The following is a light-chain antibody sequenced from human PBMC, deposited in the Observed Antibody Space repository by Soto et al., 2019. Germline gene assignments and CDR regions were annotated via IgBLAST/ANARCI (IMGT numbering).Light chain of an antibody. CDR2: GVS. Sequence: QSALTQPASVSGSPGQSITISCTGTSSDVGAYKLMSWYQQYPGKAPKLMIYGVSNRPSGVSNRFSGSKSGNTASQTISGLQAEDEADYYCSSYTRSSTLVFGGGTQLTVL. CDR1: SSDVGAYKL. V-gene: IGLV2-14*03. CDR3: SSYTRSSTLV. J-gene: IGLJ2*01.